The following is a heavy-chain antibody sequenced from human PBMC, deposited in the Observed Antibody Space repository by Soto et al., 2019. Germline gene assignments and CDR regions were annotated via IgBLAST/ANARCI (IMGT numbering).Heavy chain of an antibody. V-gene: IGHV1-69*13. CDR2: IIPIFGTA. J-gene: IGHJ6*02. CDR3: ARVVDILTGYSFFGMDV. D-gene: IGHD3-9*01. CDR1: GGTFSSYA. Sequence: SVKVSCKASGGTFSSYAISWVRQAPGQGLEWMGGIIPIFGTANYAQRFQGRVTITADESTSTAYMELSSLRSEDTAVYYCARVVDILTGYSFFGMDVWGQGTTVTVSS.